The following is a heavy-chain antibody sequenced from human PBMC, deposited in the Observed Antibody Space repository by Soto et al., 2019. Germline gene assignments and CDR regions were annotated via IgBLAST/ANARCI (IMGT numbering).Heavy chain of an antibody. CDR2: IYHSGST. J-gene: IGHJ5*02. V-gene: IGHV4-30-2*01. CDR3: ARGLTYYYGSGSYFSWFDP. Sequence: QLQLQESGSGLVKPSQTLSLTCAVSGGSISSGGYSWSWIRQPPGKGLEWIGYIYHSGSTYYNPSLKSRVTISVDRSKNQFSLKLSSVTAADTAVYYCARGLTYYYGSGSYFSWFDPWGQGTLVTASS. D-gene: IGHD3-10*01. CDR1: GGSISSGGYS.